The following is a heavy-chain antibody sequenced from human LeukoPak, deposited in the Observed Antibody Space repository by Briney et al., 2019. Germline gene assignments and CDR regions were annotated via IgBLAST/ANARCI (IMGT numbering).Heavy chain of an antibody. D-gene: IGHD1-26*01. CDR2: INPSGGST. J-gene: IGHJ5*02. CDR3: ARDNSVGDTAWWFDP. CDR1: GYTFTSHY. V-gene: IGHV1-46*01. Sequence: ASVKVSCKASGYTFTSHYMHWVRQAPGQGLEWMGIINPSGGSTSYAQKFQGRVTMTRDMSTSTDYMELSSLRSEDTAVYYCARDNSVGDTAWWFDPWGQGTLVTVSS.